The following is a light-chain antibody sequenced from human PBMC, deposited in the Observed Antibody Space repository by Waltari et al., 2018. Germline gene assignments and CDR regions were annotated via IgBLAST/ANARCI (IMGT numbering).Light chain of an antibody. CDR3: QQSYSIPLS. Sequence: DIQMTQSASSLTTSVGDRVTITCRASRFISTYLNWYQQKPGKAPKLLIYGGSTLQPGVPSRFSATVSGTEYTLTINSLQPEDVATYYCQQSYSIPLSFGGGTKVEI. CDR1: RFISTY. V-gene: IGKV1-39*01. CDR2: GGS. J-gene: IGKJ4*01.